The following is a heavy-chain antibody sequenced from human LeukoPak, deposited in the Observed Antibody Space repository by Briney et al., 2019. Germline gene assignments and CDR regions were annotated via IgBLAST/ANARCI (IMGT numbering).Heavy chain of an antibody. CDR1: GFTFSSYA. V-gene: IGHV3-30*04. CDR3: AKEVAKAAAGTMLLDYYYYYMDV. Sequence: GRSLRLSCAASGFTFSSYAMHWVRQAPGKGLEWVAVISYDGSNKYYADSVKGRFTISRDNSKNTLYLQMNSLRAEDTAVYYCAKEVAKAAAGTMLLDYYYYYMDVWGKGTTVTISS. CDR2: ISYDGSNK. J-gene: IGHJ6*03. D-gene: IGHD6-13*01.